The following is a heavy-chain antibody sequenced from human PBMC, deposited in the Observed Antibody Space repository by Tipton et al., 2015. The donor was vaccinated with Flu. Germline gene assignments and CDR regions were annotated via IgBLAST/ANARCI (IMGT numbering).Heavy chain of an antibody. D-gene: IGHD1-26*01. CDR2: IYPSGNT. J-gene: IGHJ2*01. Sequence: TLSLTCTVSGGSISSFYWSWIRQPAGKGLEWIGRIYPSGNTNYNPSLQSRVTMSVDTSRNQFSLSLTSVTAADAAIYYCSRSGSYHHYYFYLWGRGTLVSVSS. CDR1: GGSISSFY. CDR3: SRSGSYHHYYFYL. V-gene: IGHV4-4*07.